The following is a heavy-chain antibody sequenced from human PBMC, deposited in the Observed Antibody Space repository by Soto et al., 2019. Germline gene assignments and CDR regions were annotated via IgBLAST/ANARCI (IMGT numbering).Heavy chain of an antibody. CDR1: GITFSTYR. D-gene: IGHD3-3*01. Sequence: GGSLRLSCVVSGITFSTYRMHWVSQAPGKGLVWVSHIKSDGTVTHYTDSVRGRFIISRDNAKNTLFLQMNSLRAEDTAVYYCARENYDFWSGYYLDYWGQGTLVTVSS. CDR2: IKSDGTVT. J-gene: IGHJ4*02. V-gene: IGHV3-74*01. CDR3: ARENYDFWSGYYLDY.